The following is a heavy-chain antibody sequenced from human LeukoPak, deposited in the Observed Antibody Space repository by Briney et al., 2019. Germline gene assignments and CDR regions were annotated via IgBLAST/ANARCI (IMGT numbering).Heavy chain of an antibody. V-gene: IGHV3-48*03. Sequence: GGSLRLSCAASGFTFSSYEMNWVRQAPGKGLEWVSYISSSGSTIYYADSVKGRFTISRDNAKNSLYLQMNSLRAEDTAVYYCANLRLGELSFDFDYWGQGTLVTVSS. CDR1: GFTFSSYE. D-gene: IGHD3-16*02. CDR2: ISSSGSTI. J-gene: IGHJ4*02. CDR3: ANLRLGELSFDFDY.